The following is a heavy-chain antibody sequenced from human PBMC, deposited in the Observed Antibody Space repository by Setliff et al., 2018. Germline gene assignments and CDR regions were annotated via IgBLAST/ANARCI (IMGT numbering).Heavy chain of an antibody. CDR2: VSGSGVNT. V-gene: IGHV3-23*01. CDR1: GFRFSSYA. CDR3: AKDLGVNFGELIA. Sequence: GGSLRLSCVASGFRFSSYAMNWVRQAPGKGLEWVSGVSGSGVNTFYADSVKGRFTISRDDSKNTLYLQMNSLRTEDTALYYCAKDLGVNFGELIAWGQGALVTVSS. J-gene: IGHJ5*02. D-gene: IGHD3-10*01.